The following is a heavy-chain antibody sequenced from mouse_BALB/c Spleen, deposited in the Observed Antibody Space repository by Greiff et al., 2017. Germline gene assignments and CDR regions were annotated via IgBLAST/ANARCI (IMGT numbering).Heavy chain of an antibody. CDR2: IRLKSNNYAT. J-gene: IGHJ4*01. Sequence: EVQRVESGGGLVQPGGSMKLSCVASGFTFSNYWMNWVRQSPEKGLEWVAEIRLKSNNYATHYAESVKGRFTISRDDSKSSVYLQMNNLRAEDTGIYYCTRRGNYYYYAMDYWGQGTSVTVSS. CDR3: TRRGNYYYYAMDY. D-gene: IGHD2-1*01. CDR1: GFTFSNYW. V-gene: IGHV6-6*02.